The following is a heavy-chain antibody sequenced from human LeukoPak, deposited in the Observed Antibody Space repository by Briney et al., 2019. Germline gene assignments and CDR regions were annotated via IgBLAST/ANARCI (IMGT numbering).Heavy chain of an antibody. V-gene: IGHV4-39*01. CDR2: IFYSGTT. CDR3: ARRVTRQSYYFDY. CDR1: DGSISSSSYD. D-gene: IGHD5/OR15-5a*01. Sequence: SESLSLTCTVSDGSISSSSYDWGWLRQAPGKGLEWIGSIFYSGTTYYNPSLKSRVTISVDTSKNQFSLKLCSVTAADTAVYYCARRVTRQSYYFDYWGQGTLVTVSS. J-gene: IGHJ4*02.